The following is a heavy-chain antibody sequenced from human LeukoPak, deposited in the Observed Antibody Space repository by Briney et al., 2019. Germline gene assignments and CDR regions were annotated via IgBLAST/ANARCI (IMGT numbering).Heavy chain of an antibody. J-gene: IGHJ4*02. Sequence: GGYLRLSCAASGFTVTSNYMSWVRQAPGKGLEWVSVIYSGGSTYYADSVKGRFTISRDNSKNTLYLQMNSLRAEDTAVYYCAKDHYYDSSGLDYWGQGTLVTVSS. V-gene: IGHV3-53*01. CDR1: GFTVTSNY. CDR2: IYSGGST. CDR3: AKDHYYDSSGLDY. D-gene: IGHD3-22*01.